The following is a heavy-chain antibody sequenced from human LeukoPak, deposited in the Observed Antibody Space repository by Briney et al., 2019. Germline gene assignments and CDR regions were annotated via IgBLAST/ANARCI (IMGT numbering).Heavy chain of an antibody. J-gene: IGHJ3*02. CDR2: ISGSGGST. CDR3: AKDLVERGYSYDAFDI. V-gene: IGHV3-23*01. Sequence: PGGSLRLSCAASGFTFSSYAMSWVRQAPGKGLEWVSAISGSGGSTYYADSVKGRFTISRDNSKNTLYLQMNSLRAEDMAVYYCAKDLVERGYSYDAFDIWGQGTMVTVSS. D-gene: IGHD5-18*01. CDR1: GFTFSSYA.